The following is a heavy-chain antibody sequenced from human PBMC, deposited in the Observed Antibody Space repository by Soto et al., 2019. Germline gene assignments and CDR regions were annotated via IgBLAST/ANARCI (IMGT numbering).Heavy chain of an antibody. CDR2: IIPIFGTA. J-gene: IGHJ4*02. CDR3: AQIGFWSGYYTGIPSDY. CDR1: GGTFSSYA. Sequence: SVKVSCKASGGTFSSYAISWVRQAPGQGLEWMGGIIPIFGTANYAQKFQGRVTITADESTSTAYMELSSLRSEDTAVYYCAQIGFWSGYYTGIPSDYWGQGTLVTVSS. V-gene: IGHV1-69*13. D-gene: IGHD3-3*01.